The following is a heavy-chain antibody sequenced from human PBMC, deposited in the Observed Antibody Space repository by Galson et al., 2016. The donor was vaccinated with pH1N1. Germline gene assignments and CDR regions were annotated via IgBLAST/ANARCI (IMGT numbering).Heavy chain of an antibody. CDR3: VKYDSSGYYYGRLAN. D-gene: IGHD3-22*01. CDR2: ISASGAST. CDR1: GFAFSVFA. V-gene: IGHV3-23*01. Sequence: SLRLSCAASGFAFSVFAMCWVRQAPGEGLEWVSGISASGASTHFADSVKGRFTISRDNSKNALYLEMNSLTGEDTAFYYCVKYDSSGYYYGRLANWGQGTLVTVSS. J-gene: IGHJ4*02.